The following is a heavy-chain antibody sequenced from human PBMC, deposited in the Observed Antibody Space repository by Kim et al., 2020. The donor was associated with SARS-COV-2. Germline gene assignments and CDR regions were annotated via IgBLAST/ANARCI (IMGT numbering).Heavy chain of an antibody. CDR3: VRAKTYYERMYFDY. Sequence: GGSLRLSCAASGFTFSNYIMNWVRQAPGKGLEWISSITLTSNFIYYADSVKGRFTISRDNAKNSLFLQMDSLRVDDTALYYCVRAKTYYERMYFDYWAQGTLVTVSS. CDR2: ITLTSNFI. CDR1: GFTFSNYI. D-gene: IGHD3-22*01. J-gene: IGHJ4*02. V-gene: IGHV3-21*01.